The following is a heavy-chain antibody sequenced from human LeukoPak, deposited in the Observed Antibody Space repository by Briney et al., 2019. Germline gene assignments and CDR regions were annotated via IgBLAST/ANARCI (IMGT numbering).Heavy chain of an antibody. V-gene: IGHV3-30*03. CDR2: IGYDGSNK. CDR1: GFSFSSYG. J-gene: IGHJ1*01. CDR3: ARVDRGAAAGYSQQ. D-gene: IGHD6-13*01. Sequence: GGSLRLSCAASGFSFSSYGIHWVRQAPGKGLEWVAVIGYDGSNKYYADSVKGRFTISRDNSKNTLDLQMNSLRAEDTAVYYCARVDRGAAAGYSQQWGQGTLVTVSS.